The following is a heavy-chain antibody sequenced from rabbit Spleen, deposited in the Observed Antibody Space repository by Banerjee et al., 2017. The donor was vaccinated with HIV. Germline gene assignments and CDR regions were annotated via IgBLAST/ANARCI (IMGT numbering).Heavy chain of an antibody. V-gene: IGHV1S40*01. D-gene: IGHD2-1*01. CDR3: ARGSATMTLVITGYYLSL. CDR2: IDVRSSANT. CDR1: GFSFSSSDY. J-gene: IGHJ4*01. Sequence: QSLEESGGGLVQPEGSLALTCKASGFSFSSSDYICWVRQAPGKGLEWIACIDVRSSANTYYASWAKGRFTISKTSSTTVTLQMTSLTAADTATYFCARGSATMTLVITGYYLSLWGPGTLVTVS.